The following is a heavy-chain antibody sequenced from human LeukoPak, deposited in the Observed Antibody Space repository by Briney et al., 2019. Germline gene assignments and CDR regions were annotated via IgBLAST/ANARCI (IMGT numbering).Heavy chain of an antibody. CDR2: INPSGGST. Sequence: ASVKVSYKASGYTFTSYYMHWVRQAPGQGLEWMGIINPSGGSTSCAQKFQGRVTTTRDTSTSTVYMELSSLRSEDTAVYYCARELTVSQDYWGQGTLVTVSS. D-gene: IGHD4-17*01. J-gene: IGHJ4*02. CDR1: GYTFTSYY. CDR3: ARELTVSQDY. V-gene: IGHV1-46*01.